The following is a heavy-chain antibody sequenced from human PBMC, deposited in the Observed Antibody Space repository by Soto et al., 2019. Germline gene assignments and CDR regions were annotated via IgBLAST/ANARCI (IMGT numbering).Heavy chain of an antibody. CDR1: GFTFSSYG. Sequence: QVQLVESGGGVVQPGRSLRLSCAASGFTFSSYGMHWVRQAPGKGLEWVAVISYDGSNKYYADSVKGRFTISRDNSKNTLYLPMNSLRAEDTAVYYCAKVGVIAAGGTDYWGQGTLVTVSS. CDR3: AKVGVIAAGGTDY. D-gene: IGHD6-13*01. CDR2: ISYDGSNK. V-gene: IGHV3-30*18. J-gene: IGHJ4*02.